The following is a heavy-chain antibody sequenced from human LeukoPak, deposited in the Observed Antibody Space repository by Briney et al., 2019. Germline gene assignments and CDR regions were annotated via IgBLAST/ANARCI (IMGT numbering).Heavy chain of an antibody. J-gene: IGHJ4*02. V-gene: IGHV4-59*01. D-gene: IGHD4-17*01. CDR3: ARDSDYGDYYFDY. Sequence: PSDTLSLTCTVSGGSISSYYWSWIRQPPGKGLEWIGYIYYSGSTNYNPSLKSRVTISVDTSKNQFSLKLSSVTAADTAVYYCARDSDYGDYYFDYWGQGTLVTVSS. CDR1: GGSISSYY. CDR2: IYYSGST.